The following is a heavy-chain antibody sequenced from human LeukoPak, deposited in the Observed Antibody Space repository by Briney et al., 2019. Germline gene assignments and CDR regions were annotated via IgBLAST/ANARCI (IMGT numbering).Heavy chain of an antibody. D-gene: IGHD7-27*01. V-gene: IGHV4-59*01. CDR3: ARGFLLTGDRGGFDY. CDR1: GGSISSYY. CDR2: IYYSGST. J-gene: IGHJ4*02. Sequence: LRLSCAASGGSISSYYWSWIRQPPGKGLEWIGYIYYSGSTNYNPSLKSRVTISVDTSKNQFSLKLSSVTAADTAVYYCARGFLLTGDRGGFDYWGQGTLVTVSS.